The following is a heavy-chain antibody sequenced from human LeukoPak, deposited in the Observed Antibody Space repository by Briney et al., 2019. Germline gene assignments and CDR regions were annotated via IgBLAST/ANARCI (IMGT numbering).Heavy chain of an antibody. Sequence: ASVKVSCKTSGYTFTGYGISWVRQAPGQGLEWMGWISAYNANTNYAQKLQGRVTMTTDTSTTTAYMELRSLRSDDTAVYYCARDSPHIAAAGNDWGQGTLVTVSS. J-gene: IGHJ4*02. CDR2: ISAYNANT. D-gene: IGHD6-13*01. CDR3: ARDSPHIAAAGND. CDR1: GYTFTGYG. V-gene: IGHV1-18*01.